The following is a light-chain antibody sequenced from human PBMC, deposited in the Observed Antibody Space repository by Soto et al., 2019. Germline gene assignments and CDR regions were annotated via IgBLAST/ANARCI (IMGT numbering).Light chain of an antibody. V-gene: IGKV1-27*01. J-gene: IGKJ4*01. CDR2: ATS. CDR1: QGIAPY. Sequence: DVQMTQSPSSLSAFVGDRVTITCRASQGIAPYLAWVQQKPGKVPKLLIYATSTLQSGVPSRFSGSGSGTDFTLTISSLQPEDVATYYCQKYNSAPLTVGGGTKVEIK. CDR3: QKYNSAPLT.